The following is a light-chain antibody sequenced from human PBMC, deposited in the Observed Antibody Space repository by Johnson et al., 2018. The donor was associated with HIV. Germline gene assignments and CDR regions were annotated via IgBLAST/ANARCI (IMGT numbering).Light chain of an antibody. J-gene: IGLJ1*01. CDR2: ENN. Sequence: PGQKVTISCSGSSSNIGNNYVSWYQQLPGTAPKLLIYENNKRPSGVPDRFSGSKSGTSATLGITGLQTGDEADYYCGTWDSSLSAYVFGTGTKVTIL. V-gene: IGLV1-51*02. CDR3: GTWDSSLSAYV. CDR1: SSNIGNNY.